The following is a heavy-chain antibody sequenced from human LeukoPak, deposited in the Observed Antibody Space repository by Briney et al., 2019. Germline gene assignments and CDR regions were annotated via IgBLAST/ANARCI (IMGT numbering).Heavy chain of an antibody. CDR3: ARGGYNWDTDAGWFDP. J-gene: IGHJ5*02. CDR2: ISGSGESK. D-gene: IGHD1/OR15-1a*01. Sequence: PGGSLRLACAAAGFTFSSYAMHWVRQVAGKGLEWVSGISGSGESKFYADSVKGRFTVSRDNSKNTLYLQMNSLRVEDTAVYYCARGGYNWDTDAGWFDPWGLGTLVTVSS. V-gene: IGHV3-23*01. CDR1: GFTFSSYA.